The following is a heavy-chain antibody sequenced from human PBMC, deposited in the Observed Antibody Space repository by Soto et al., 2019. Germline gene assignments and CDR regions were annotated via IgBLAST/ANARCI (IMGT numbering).Heavy chain of an antibody. V-gene: IGHV4-39*01. D-gene: IGHD3-22*01. Sequence: LSLTCSVSGDSISNSRFYWAWIRQPPGEGLEWIGSIYHTGNAYYNPSLKSRVTIFVDTSKNQFSLKLTSVTAADTALYYCARDYFDSSDYTTNWFDPWGQGTLVTVSS. J-gene: IGHJ5*02. CDR1: GDSISNSRFY. CDR2: IYHTGNA. CDR3: ARDYFDSSDYTTNWFDP.